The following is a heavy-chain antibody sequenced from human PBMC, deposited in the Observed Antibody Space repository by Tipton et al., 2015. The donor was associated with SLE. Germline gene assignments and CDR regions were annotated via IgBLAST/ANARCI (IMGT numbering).Heavy chain of an antibody. D-gene: IGHD4-23*01. J-gene: IGHJ2*01. CDR3: ARFHGGNSGCWYFDL. Sequence: TLSLTCTVSGGSISSGSYYWSWIRQPAGKGLEWIGRIYTSGSTNYNPSLKSRVTISVDTSKNQFSLKLSSVTAADTAVYYCARFHGGNSGCWYFDLWGRGTLVTVSS. CDR2: IYTSGST. V-gene: IGHV4-61*02. CDR1: GGSISSGSYY.